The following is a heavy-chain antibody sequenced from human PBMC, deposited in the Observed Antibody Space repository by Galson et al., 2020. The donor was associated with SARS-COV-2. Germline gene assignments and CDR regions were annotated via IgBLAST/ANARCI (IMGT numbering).Heavy chain of an antibody. V-gene: IGHV3-23*01. Sequence: GESLKISCAASGFTFSSYAMSWVRQAPGKGLEWVSVIGGRGGSTYYADSVKGRFTISRAQSKNTLYLHMNSLRADDTAAYYCARVEGPTNGYSSSWYFDCWGQGTLVTGSS. CDR2: IGGRGGST. J-gene: IGHJ4*02. CDR1: GFTFSSYA. D-gene: IGHD6-13*01. CDR3: ARVEGPTNGYSSSWYFDC.